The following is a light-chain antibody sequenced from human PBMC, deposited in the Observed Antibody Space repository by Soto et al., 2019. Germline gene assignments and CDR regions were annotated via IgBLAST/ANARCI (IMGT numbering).Light chain of an antibody. J-gene: IGLJ2*01. CDR1: SSNIGAGYD. CDR2: GNS. Sequence: QSVLTQPPSVSGAPGQRVTISCTGSSSNIGAGYDVHWYQQLPGTAPKLLIYGNSNRPSGVPDRFSGSKSGTSASLAITGLQAEDEADYYCCSYVSSSTVLFGGGTKLTVL. CDR3: CSYVSSSTVL. V-gene: IGLV1-40*01.